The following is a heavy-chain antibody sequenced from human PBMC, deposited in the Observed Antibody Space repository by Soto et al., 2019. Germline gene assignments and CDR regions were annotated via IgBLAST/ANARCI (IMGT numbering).Heavy chain of an antibody. J-gene: IGHJ4*02. CDR2: IFSAYNT. CDR1: GFTVSSNY. D-gene: IGHD3-3*01. V-gene: IGHV3-53*01. Sequence: GWSLRLSCPSSGFTVSSNYLSLVRQAPGKGLDGVSVIFSAYNTHYADSVKGRFTISRDNSKNTVFLQMNSLRAEDTAVYYCAITGAGYYIVWGQGTQVTVSS. CDR3: AITGAGYYIV.